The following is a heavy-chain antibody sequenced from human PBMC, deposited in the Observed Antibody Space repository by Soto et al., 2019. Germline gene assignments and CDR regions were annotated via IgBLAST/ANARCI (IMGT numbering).Heavy chain of an antibody. CDR2: MNPNSGNT. CDR1: GYTCSSYD. J-gene: IGHJ6*02. CDR3: ARERTGTTSMDV. V-gene: IGHV1-8*01. Sequence: QVQLVQSGAEVKKPGASVKVSCKASGYTCSSYDINWVRQATGQGLEWMGWMNPNSGNTGYAQKFQGRVTMTRNTSISTAYMELSSLRSEDTAVYYCARERTGTTSMDVWGQGTTVTVSS. D-gene: IGHD1-1*01.